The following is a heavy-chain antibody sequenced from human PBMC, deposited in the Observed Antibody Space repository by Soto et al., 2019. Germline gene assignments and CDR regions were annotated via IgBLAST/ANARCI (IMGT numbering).Heavy chain of an antibody. V-gene: IGHV1-69*01. CDR1: GGTFSSYA. Sequence: QAQLVQSGAEVKKPGSSVKVSCKASGGTFSSYAISWVRQAPGQGLEWMGGIIPIFGTANYAQKFQGRVTITADESTSTAYMELSSLRSEDTAVYYCGAYAISNPYYYYGMDVWGQGTTVTVSS. CDR2: IIPIFGTA. CDR3: GAYAISNPYYYYGMDV. J-gene: IGHJ6*02. D-gene: IGHD2-8*01.